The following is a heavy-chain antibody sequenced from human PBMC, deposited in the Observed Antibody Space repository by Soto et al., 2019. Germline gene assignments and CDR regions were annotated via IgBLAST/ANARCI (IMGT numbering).Heavy chain of an antibody. Sequence: ASVKVSCKASGGTFSSYAISWVRQAPGQGLEWMGGIIPIFGTANYAQKFQGRVTITADESTSTAYMELSSLRSEDTAVYYCARALYYDIWTGYYSFDYWGRGTLVTVSS. D-gene: IGHD3-9*01. CDR2: IIPIFGTA. V-gene: IGHV1-69*13. J-gene: IGHJ4*02. CDR1: GGTFSSYA. CDR3: ARALYYDIWTGYYSFDY.